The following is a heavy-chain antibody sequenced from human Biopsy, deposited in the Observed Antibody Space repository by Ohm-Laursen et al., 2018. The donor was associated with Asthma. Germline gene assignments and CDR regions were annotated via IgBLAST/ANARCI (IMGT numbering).Heavy chain of an antibody. D-gene: IGHD2-8*02. CDR3: ARGLVAVGGALASGI. Sequence: ASVKVSCNASGYSFATNAMHWVRQAPGQRPEWMGWFNPGNGNAKVSEKFQGRVTITRDTSASTAYMELRSLRSDDTAVYYCARGLVAVGGALASGIWGQGTLVTVSS. CDR1: GYSFATNA. V-gene: IGHV1-3*01. J-gene: IGHJ3*02. CDR2: FNPGNGNA.